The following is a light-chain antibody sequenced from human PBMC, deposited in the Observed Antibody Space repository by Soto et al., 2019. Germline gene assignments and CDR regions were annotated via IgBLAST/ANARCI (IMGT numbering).Light chain of an antibody. CDR3: QQYGSSPTIT. J-gene: IGKJ3*01. Sequence: EIVLTQSPGTLSLSPGERATLSCRASQSVSSNYLAWYQQKPGQAPRLLIYGASIRATGTPDRFSGSGSGTDFTLTIRRLEPEDFAVYYCQQYGSSPTITFGPGTKVDIK. V-gene: IGKV3-20*01. CDR2: GAS. CDR1: QSVSSNY.